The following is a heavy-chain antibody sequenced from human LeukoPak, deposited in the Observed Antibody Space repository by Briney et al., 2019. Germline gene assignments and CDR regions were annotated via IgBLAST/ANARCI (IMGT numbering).Heavy chain of an antibody. J-gene: IGHJ4*02. CDR1: GFTFTTYS. CDR2: ISSTSNYI. D-gene: IGHD6-13*01. Sequence: GGSLRLSCATSGFTFTTYSIHWVRQAPGKGLEWVSSISSTSNYIYYADSVTGRFTISRDNAKDSLFLQVNSLRAEDTAVYYYARAGGRYSSSWFKFDYWGQGTLVTVSS. CDR3: ARAGGRYSSSWFKFDY. V-gene: IGHV3-21*01.